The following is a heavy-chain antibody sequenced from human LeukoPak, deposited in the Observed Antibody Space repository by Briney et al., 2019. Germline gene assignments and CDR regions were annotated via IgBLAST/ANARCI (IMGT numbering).Heavy chain of an antibody. D-gene: IGHD3-9*01. CDR1: GGSISGSY. Sequence: SETLSLTCTVSGGSISGSYWSWLRQPPGKGLEWIGYIYYGGSTNYNASLKNRVTISVDASKNQVSLQLNSLTAADTALYYCAATGPYCFHYWGQGTLVTVPS. V-gene: IGHV4-59*01. J-gene: IGHJ4*02. CDR2: IYYGGST. CDR3: AATGPYCFHY.